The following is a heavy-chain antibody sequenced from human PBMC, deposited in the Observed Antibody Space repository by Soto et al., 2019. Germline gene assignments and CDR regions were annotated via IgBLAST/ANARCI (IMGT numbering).Heavy chain of an antibody. CDR2: ISSSSSTI. CDR3: ARDRYCTNGVCTAYYFDY. J-gene: IGHJ4*02. CDR1: GFTFNTYN. V-gene: IGHV3-48*01. Sequence: GGSLRLSCAASGFTFNTYNINWVRQAPGKGLEWVSYISSSSSTIYYADSVKGRFTISRDNAKNSLYLQMNSLRAEDTAVYYCARDRYCTNGVCTAYYFDYWGLGTLVTVSS. D-gene: IGHD2-8*01.